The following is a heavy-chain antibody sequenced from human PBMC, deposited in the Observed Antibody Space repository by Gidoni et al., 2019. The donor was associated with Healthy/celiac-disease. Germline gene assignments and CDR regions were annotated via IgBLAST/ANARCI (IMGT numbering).Heavy chain of an antibody. CDR3: ARDPETNDFWSGYAAGYYFDY. CDR2: IIPSFGTA. D-gene: IGHD3-3*01. Sequence: QAQLVQSGAEVKKPGSSVMVSCKASGGTFSSYAISWVRQAPGQGLDWMGGIIPSFGTANYAQKFQGRVTITADESTSTAYMELSSLRSEDTAVYYCARDPETNDFWSGYAAGYYFDYWGQGTLVTVSS. J-gene: IGHJ4*02. CDR1: GGTFSSYA. V-gene: IGHV1-69*01.